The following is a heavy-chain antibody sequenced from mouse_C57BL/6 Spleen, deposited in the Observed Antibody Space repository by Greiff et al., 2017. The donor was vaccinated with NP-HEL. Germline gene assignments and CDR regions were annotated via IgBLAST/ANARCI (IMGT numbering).Heavy chain of an antibody. J-gene: IGHJ4*01. CDR2: IWSGGST. CDR1: GFSLTSYG. Sequence: VNVVESGPGLVQPSPSLSITCTVSGFSLTSYGVHWVRQSPGKGLEWLGVIWSGGSTVYNAAFISRLSISKDNSKSQVFFKINRLQAEDTAIKYCDRRGNYGESYYAMDYWGQGTSVTVSS. CDR3: DRRGNYGESYYAMDY. V-gene: IGHV2-2*01. D-gene: IGHD2-1*01.